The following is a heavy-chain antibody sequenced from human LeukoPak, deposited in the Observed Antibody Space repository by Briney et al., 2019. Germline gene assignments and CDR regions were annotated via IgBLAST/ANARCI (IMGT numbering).Heavy chain of an antibody. D-gene: IGHD3-22*01. CDR1: GGSISSSSYY. CDR3: ASLLPYYYEIDI. CDR2: IYYSGST. J-gene: IGHJ3*02. Sequence: SETLSLTCTVSGGSISSSSYYWGWIRQPPGKGLEWIGSIYYSGSTYYNPSLKNRVTISVDTSKNQFSLKLSSVTAADTAVYYCASLLPYYYEIDIWGQGTMVTVSS. V-gene: IGHV4-39*01.